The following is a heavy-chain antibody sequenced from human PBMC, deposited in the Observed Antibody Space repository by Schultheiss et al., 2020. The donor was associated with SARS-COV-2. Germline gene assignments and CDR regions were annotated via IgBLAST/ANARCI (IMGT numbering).Heavy chain of an antibody. CDR3: AKDQGGPDYDFWSGYYTGSIHYYYMDV. D-gene: IGHD3-3*01. CDR2: IYYSGST. Sequence: SETLSLTCTVSGGSISSSSYYWGWIRQPPGKGLEWIGYIYYSGSTYYNPSLKSRVTISVDTSKNQFSLKLSSVTAADTAVYYCAKDQGGPDYDFWSGYYTGSIHYYYMDVWGKGTTVTVSS. J-gene: IGHJ6*03. CDR1: GGSISSSSYY. V-gene: IGHV4-31*03.